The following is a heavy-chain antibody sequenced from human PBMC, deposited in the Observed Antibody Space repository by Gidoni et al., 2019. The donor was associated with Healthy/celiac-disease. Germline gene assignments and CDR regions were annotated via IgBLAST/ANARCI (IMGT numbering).Heavy chain of an antibody. CDR2: INPSGGST. CDR3: ASTTMVREPFDY. D-gene: IGHD3-10*01. V-gene: IGHV1-46*01. Sequence: QVQLVQSGAEVKKPGASVKVSCKASGYTFTSYYMHWVRQAPGQGLEWMGIINPSGGSTSYAQKFQGRVTMTRDTSTSTVYMELSSLRSEDTAVYYCASTTMVREPFDYWGQGTLVTVSS. CDR1: GYTFTSYY. J-gene: IGHJ4*02.